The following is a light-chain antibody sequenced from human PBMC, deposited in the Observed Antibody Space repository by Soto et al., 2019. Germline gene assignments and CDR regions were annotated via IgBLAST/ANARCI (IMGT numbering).Light chain of an antibody. CDR2: DVA. J-gene: IGLJ1*01. CDR1: SSVVGSSNY. V-gene: IGLV2-11*01. Sequence: QSALTQPRSVSGSPGQTVTISCTGSSSVVGSSNYMSWYQQHPGEAPKLVIYDVAQRPSGVPDRLSGSRSGKTASLTISGLQPDDEADYYCCSYAGSDTLIFGSGTKVTVL. CDR3: CSYAGSDTLI.